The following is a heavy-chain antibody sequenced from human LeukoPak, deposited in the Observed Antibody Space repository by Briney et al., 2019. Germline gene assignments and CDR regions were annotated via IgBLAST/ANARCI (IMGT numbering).Heavy chain of an antibody. V-gene: IGHV1-69*13. CDR3: ARDGYYGEGGMDV. CDR2: IIPIFGTA. J-gene: IGHJ6*02. D-gene: IGHD4-17*01. CDR1: GYTFTSYG. Sequence: ASVKVSCKASGYTFTSYGISWVRQAPGQGLEWMGGIIPIFGTANYAQKFQGRVTITADESTSTAYMELSSLRSEDTAVYYCARDGYYGEGGMDVWGQGTTVTVSS.